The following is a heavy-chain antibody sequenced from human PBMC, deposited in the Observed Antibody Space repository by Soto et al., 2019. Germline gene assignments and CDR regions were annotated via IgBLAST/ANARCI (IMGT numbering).Heavy chain of an antibody. D-gene: IGHD3-3*01. CDR2: IYHTGST. J-gene: IGHJ4*02. V-gene: IGHV4-38-2*01. Sequence: SETLSLTCAVSGHSISSGFYYWGWVRQPPGKRLEWIGSIYHTGSTYYNPSLKSRVTISVDTSKNRLSLKLNSVTAADTAMYFCARYGYYTSARFFDYWGQGILVTVSS. CDR3: ARYGYYTSARFFDY. CDR1: GHSISSGFYY.